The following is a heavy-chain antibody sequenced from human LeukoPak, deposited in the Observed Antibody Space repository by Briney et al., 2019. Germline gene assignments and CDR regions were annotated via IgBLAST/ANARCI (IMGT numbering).Heavy chain of an antibody. V-gene: IGHV1-2*02. D-gene: IGHD5-24*01. CDR1: GYTFTGYY. J-gene: IGHJ4*02. CDR3: ARGRTIRDGVMVVPFSY. CDR2: INPNSGGT. Sequence: ASVKVPCKASGYTFTGYYMHWVRQAPGQGLEWMGWINPNSGGTNYAQKFQGRVTMTRDTSISTAYMELSRLRSDDTAVYYCARGRTIRDGVMVVPFSYWGQGTLVTVSS.